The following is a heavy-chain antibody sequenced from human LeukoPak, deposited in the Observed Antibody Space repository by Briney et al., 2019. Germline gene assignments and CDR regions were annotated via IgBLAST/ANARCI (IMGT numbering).Heavy chain of an antibody. V-gene: IGHV3-7*03. J-gene: IGHJ4*02. CDR1: GFTFSSSW. CDR3: AKARTVVTTPDY. CDR2: IKKDGSET. Sequence: GGSLRLSCAASGFTFSSSWMSWVRQAPGKGLEWVANIKKDGSETYYVDSVKGRFTISRDNAKNSLYLQMNSLRAEDTAVYYCAKARTVVTTPDYWGQGTLVTVSS. D-gene: IGHD4-23*01.